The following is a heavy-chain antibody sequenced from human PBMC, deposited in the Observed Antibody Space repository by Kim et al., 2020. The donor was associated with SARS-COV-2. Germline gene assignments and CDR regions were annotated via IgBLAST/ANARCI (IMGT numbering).Heavy chain of an antibody. Sequence: ASVKVSCKASGYTFTSYYMHWVRQAPGQGLEWMGIINPSGGSTSYAQKFQGRVTMTRDTSTSTVYMELSSLRSEDTAVYYCARGTRGAESGSSLDPYYFDYWGQGTLVTVSS. V-gene: IGHV1-46*01. CDR2: INPSGGST. D-gene: IGHD1-26*01. J-gene: IGHJ4*02. CDR1: GYTFTSYY. CDR3: ARGTRGAESGSSLDPYYFDY.